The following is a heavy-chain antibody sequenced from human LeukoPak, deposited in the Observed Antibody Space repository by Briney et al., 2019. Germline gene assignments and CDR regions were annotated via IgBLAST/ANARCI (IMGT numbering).Heavy chain of an antibody. J-gene: IGHJ4*02. CDR3: ARAVYVWGSYRYTGPDY. CDR2: ISYDGSNK. Sequence: PGRSLRLSCAASGFTFSSYAMHWVRQAPGKGLEWVAVISYDGSNKYYADSVKGRFTISRDNSKNTLYLQMNSLRAEDTAVYYCARAVYVWGSYRYTGPDYWGQGTLVTVSS. D-gene: IGHD3-16*02. CDR1: GFTFSSYA. V-gene: IGHV3-30-3*01.